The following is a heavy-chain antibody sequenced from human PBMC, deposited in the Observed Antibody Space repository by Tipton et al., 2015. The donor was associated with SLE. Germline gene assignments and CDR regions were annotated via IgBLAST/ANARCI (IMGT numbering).Heavy chain of an antibody. J-gene: IGHJ4*02. Sequence: TLSLTCTLSGGSINSPRYFLNWIRQAAGKGLEWIGRMDYSGSSKYNPSLKSRVTISVGTSKNQFSLELSSVTAADTAVYYCATHGDSLNPIDYWGQGTLVTVSS. D-gene: IGHD4-17*01. CDR3: ATHGDSLNPIDY. CDR2: MDYSGSS. CDR1: GGSINSPRYF. V-gene: IGHV4-61*02.